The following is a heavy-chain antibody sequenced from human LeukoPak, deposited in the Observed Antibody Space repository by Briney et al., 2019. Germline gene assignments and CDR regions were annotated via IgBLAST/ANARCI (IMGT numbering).Heavy chain of an antibody. Sequence: GSLRLSCAASGNYWMHWVRQAPGKGLVWVSHINSDGSWTSYADSVKGRFTISKDNAKNTVYLQMNSLRAEDTAVYYCVSFYETYWGRGTLVTVSS. D-gene: IGHD2/OR15-2a*01. CDR1: GNYW. V-gene: IGHV3-74*01. J-gene: IGHJ4*02. CDR3: VSFYETY. CDR2: INSDGSWT.